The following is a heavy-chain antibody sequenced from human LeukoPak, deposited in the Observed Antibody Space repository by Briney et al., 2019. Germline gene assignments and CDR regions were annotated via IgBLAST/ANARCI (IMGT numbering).Heavy chain of an antibody. CDR3: ARVASGSYYPWFDP. D-gene: IGHD1-26*01. CDR1: GGSISSYY. J-gene: IGHJ5*02. V-gene: IGHV4-59*01. CDR2: IYYSGST. Sequence: PSETLSLTCTVSGGSISSYYWSWIRQPPGKGLEWIGYIYYSGSTNYNPSLKSRVTTSVDTSKNQFSLKLSSVTAADTAVYYCARVASGSYYPWFDPWGQGTLVTVSS.